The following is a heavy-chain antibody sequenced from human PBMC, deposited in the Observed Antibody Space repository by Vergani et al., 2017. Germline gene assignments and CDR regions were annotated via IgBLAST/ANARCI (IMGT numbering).Heavy chain of an antibody. D-gene: IGHD1-1*01. Sequence: EVELVQSGPEMRKPGESLKISCKGSEYSFGNYWIGWVRQMPGKGLEWMRIIYPADSDTRYSPSFQGQVTISAAKSISTAFLQWDSLKASDTALYYCARHTTYTDSWGQGTLVTVSS. J-gene: IGHJ4*02. CDR2: IYPADSDT. CDR3: ARHTTYTDS. CDR1: EYSFGNYW. V-gene: IGHV5-51*01.